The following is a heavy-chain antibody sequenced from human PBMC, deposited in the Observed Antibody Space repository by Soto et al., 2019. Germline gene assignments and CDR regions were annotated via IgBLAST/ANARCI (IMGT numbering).Heavy chain of an antibody. V-gene: IGHV4-31*02. CDR3: ARESGTYGMDV. J-gene: IGHJ6*02. D-gene: IGHD1-26*01. CDR1: GGSISSGDYS. CDR2: IYYSGST. Sequence: NPSETLSLTCTVSGGSISSGDYSWSWIRQRAGKGLEWIGDIYYSGSTYYNPSLKSRVIISVDTSKNQFSLKVRSVTAADTAVYFCARESGTYGMDVWGQGTSVTVSS.